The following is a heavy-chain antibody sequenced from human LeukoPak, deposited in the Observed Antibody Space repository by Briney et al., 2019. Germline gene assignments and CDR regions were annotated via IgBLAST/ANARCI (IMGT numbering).Heavy chain of an antibody. J-gene: IGHJ4*02. Sequence: GGSLRLSCAASGFTFSSYAMSWVRQAPGKGLEWVAVISYDGSNKYYADSVKGRFTISRDNSKNTLYLQMNSLRAEDTAVYYCAKRGSYYDSSPLDYWGQGTLVTVSS. CDR3: AKRGSYYDSSPLDY. V-gene: IGHV3-30*18. CDR1: GFTFSSYA. CDR2: ISYDGSNK. D-gene: IGHD3-22*01.